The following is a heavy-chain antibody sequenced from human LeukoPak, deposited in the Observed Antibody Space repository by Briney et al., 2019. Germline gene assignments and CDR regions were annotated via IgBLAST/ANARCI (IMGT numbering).Heavy chain of an antibody. D-gene: IGHD6-19*01. CDR1: GYTFTSYD. J-gene: IGHJ6*02. CDR3: ARGRIAVADTYYYYGMDV. Sequence: GASVKVSCKASGYTFTSYDINWVRQATGQGLEWMGWMNPNSGNTGYAQKFQGRVTMTRNTSISTAYMELSSLRSEDTAVYYCARGRIAVADTYYYYGMDVWGQGTTVTVSS. CDR2: MNPNSGNT. V-gene: IGHV1-8*01.